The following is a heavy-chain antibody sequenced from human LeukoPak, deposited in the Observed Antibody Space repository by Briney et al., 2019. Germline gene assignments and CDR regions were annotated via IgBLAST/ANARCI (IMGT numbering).Heavy chain of an antibody. J-gene: IGHJ3*02. CDR2: IFPADSST. CDR1: GYSFTTYW. D-gene: IGHD2-21*02. V-gene: IGHV5-51*01. Sequence: GESLKISCKASGYSFTTYWIGWVRQIPGKGLEWMGIIFPADSSTRYSPSFQGQLSVSADKSMTTAYLQWSSPKASDTAMYFCARWVTADRGKKDAFDIWGQGTMVTVSS. CDR3: ARWVTADRGKKDAFDI.